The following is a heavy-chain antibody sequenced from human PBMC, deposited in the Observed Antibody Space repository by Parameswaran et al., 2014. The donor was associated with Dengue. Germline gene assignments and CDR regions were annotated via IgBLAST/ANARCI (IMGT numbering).Heavy chain of an antibody. CDR3: ARQSGSSWKYYYYYYGMDV. J-gene: IGHJ6*02. D-gene: IGHD6-13*01. Sequence: WIRQPPGKGLEWIGSIYYSGSTYYNPSLKSRVTISVDTSKNQFSLKLSSVTAADTAVYYCARQSGSSWKYYYYYYGMDVWGQGTTVTVSS. CDR2: IYYSGST. V-gene: IGHV4-39*01.